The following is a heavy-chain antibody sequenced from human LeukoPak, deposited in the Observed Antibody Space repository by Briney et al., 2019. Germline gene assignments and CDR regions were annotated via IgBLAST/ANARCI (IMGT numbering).Heavy chain of an antibody. Sequence: ASVKVSCKASGYTFTSYYMHWVRQAPGQGLEWMGIINPSGGSTSYAQKFQGRVTMTRDTSTSTVYMELSSLRSEDTAVYYCARGDYGDYLRMRFDYWGQGTLVTVSS. D-gene: IGHD4-17*01. CDR3: ARGDYGDYLRMRFDY. CDR1: GYTFTSYY. J-gene: IGHJ4*02. CDR2: INPSGGST. V-gene: IGHV1-46*01.